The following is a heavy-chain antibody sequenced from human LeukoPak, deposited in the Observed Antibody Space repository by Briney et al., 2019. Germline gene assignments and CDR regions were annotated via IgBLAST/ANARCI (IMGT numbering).Heavy chain of an antibody. V-gene: IGHV4-39*07. Sequence: PSETLSLTCTVSGGSIISNSYYWGWIRQPPGKGLEWIGSIYHSGRTYYNPSLKSRVTISLDTSKNQFSLKLSSVTAADTAVYYCARSRSGYLRYYFDYWGQGTLVTVSS. J-gene: IGHJ4*02. CDR3: ARSRSGYLRYYFDY. D-gene: IGHD3-22*01. CDR1: GGSIISNSYY. CDR2: IYHSGRT.